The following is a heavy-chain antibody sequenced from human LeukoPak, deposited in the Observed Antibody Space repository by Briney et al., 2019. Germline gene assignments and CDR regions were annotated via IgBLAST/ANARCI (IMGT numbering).Heavy chain of an antibody. D-gene: IGHD3-3*01. V-gene: IGHV3-7*01. Sequence: PGGSLRLSCAASGFTFSRSWMSWVRQAPGKGLEWEANIKQDGSEQYYADSVKGRFTISKDSAKNSLYLDLNSLRVEDTAVYYCARDGSGFYYWGQGTLVIVSS. CDR3: ARDGSGFYY. CDR1: GFTFSRSW. J-gene: IGHJ4*02. CDR2: IKQDGSEQ.